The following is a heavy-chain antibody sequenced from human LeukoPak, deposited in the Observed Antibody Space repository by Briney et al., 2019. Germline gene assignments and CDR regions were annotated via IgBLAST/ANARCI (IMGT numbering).Heavy chain of an antibody. J-gene: IGHJ4*02. CDR1: GFTFSSYA. V-gene: IGHV3-23*01. CDR2: ISGSGGST. CDR3: ANSMSEVRGALHYFDY. D-gene: IGHD3-10*01. Sequence: GGSLRLSCAASGFTFSSYAMSWVRQAPGKGLEWVSAISGSGGSTYYADSVKGRFTISRDNSKNTLYLQMNSLRAEDTAVYYCANSMSEVRGALHYFDYWGQGTLVTVSS.